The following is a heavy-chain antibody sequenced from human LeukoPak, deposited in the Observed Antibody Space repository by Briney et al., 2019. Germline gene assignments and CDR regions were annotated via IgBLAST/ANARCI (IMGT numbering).Heavy chain of an antibody. CDR3: ARKEAIAVAGTGWYFDL. CDR2: VYYSGST. Sequence: SETLSLTCTVSGGSISSYYWSWIRDPPGKGLEWIGYVYYSGSTNYNPSLKRRVTISVDTSKNQFSLKLSSVTAADTAVYYCARKEAIAVAGTGWYFDLWGRGTLVTVSS. CDR1: GGSISSYY. D-gene: IGHD6-19*01. J-gene: IGHJ2*01. V-gene: IGHV4-59*01.